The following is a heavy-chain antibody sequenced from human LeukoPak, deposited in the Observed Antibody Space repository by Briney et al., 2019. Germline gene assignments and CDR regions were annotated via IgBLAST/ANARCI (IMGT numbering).Heavy chain of an antibody. CDR2: IKSRTDGGTT. V-gene: IGHV3-15*07. CDR3: ARDRIDTKYYYYGMDV. CDR1: GFNFNNAW. Sequence: PGGSLRLSCTTSGFNFNNAWMNWVRQAPGKGLEWVGRIKSRTDGGTTVYSAPVKGRFTISRDNSKNTLYLQMNSLRAEDTAVYYCARDRIDTKYYYYGMDVWGQGTTVTVSS. J-gene: IGHJ6*02. D-gene: IGHD1-26*01.